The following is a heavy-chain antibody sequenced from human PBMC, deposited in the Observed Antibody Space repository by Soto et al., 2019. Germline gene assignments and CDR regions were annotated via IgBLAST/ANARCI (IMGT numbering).Heavy chain of an antibody. J-gene: IGHJ4*02. CDR3: ARYTSSFPDY. D-gene: IGHD6-13*01. V-gene: IGHV3-21*01. CDR2: ISSSSSCI. CDR1: RFTISSHS. Sequence: PGGSLRLSCASSRFTISSHSMNWVRQAPGRGLDWVSSISSSSSCIYYADSVKGRFTLSRDNAQNSLYLQMNRLRAADTAVYYCARYTSSFPDYWGQGTLVTVSS.